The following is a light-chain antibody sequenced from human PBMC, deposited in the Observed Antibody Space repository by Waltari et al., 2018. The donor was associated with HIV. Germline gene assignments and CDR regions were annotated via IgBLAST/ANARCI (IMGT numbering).Light chain of an antibody. CDR3: ATWDDSLNGWA. J-gene: IGLJ3*02. CDR2: SNT. CDR1: KSNIGDNY. Sequence: QSVMTQPPSASGTPGQGVTITCSASKSNIGDNYVYWYQQLPGKAPKPLIESNTQRPAGVPDRFSGSKSGTSAFLAISGLRSDDEADYYCATWDDSLNGWAVGGGTKLTVL. V-gene: IGLV1-47*01.